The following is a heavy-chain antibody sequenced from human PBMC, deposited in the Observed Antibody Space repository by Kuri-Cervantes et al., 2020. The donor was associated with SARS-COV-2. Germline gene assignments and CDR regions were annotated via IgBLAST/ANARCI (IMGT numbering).Heavy chain of an antibody. D-gene: IGHD4-17*01. CDR2: IYYSGST. CDR3: ARGAYGDYVDY. J-gene: IGHJ4*02. V-gene: IGHV4-59*01. Sequence: SETLSLTCTVSGGSISSYYWSWIRQPPGKGLEWIGYIYYSGSTNYNPSLKSRVTISVDTSKNQFSLKPSSVTAADTAVYYCARGAYGDYVDYWGQGTLVTVSS. CDR1: GGSISSYY.